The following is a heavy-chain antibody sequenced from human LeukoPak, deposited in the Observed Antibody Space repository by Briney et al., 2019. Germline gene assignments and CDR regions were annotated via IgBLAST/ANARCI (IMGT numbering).Heavy chain of an antibody. J-gene: IGHJ4*03. CDR1: GVSISTGSNY. V-gene: IGHV4-61*02. CDR3: ARGEYDSSAYWEYYFDN. CDR2: IYSSGST. D-gene: IGHD3-22*01. Sequence: SEAPSPTCTVSGVSISTGSNYWSWIRQPAGKGLEWIGRIYSSGSTNYSPSFKSRVTISADTSKNQFSLNLSSVTAADTAVYYCARGEYDSSAYWEYYFDNWGNGTLVTVSS.